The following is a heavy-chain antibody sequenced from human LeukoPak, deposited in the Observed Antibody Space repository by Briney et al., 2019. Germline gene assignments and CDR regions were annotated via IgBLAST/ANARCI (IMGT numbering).Heavy chain of an antibody. Sequence: GGPLRLPWAASGFTFSSYSMNWVRQPPGKGRDWVSSISSISSYIYYADSVKGRFTISRDNAKNSLYLQMNSLRAEDTAVYYCARDGRHYYDSSGYPYNWFDPWGQGTLVTVSS. CDR2: ISSISSYI. V-gene: IGHV3-21*01. D-gene: IGHD3-22*01. J-gene: IGHJ5*02. CDR1: GFTFSSYS. CDR3: ARDGRHYYDSSGYPYNWFDP.